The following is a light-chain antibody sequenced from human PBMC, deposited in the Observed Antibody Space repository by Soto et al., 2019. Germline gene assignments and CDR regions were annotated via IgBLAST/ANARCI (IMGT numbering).Light chain of an antibody. CDR1: QSVSSN. V-gene: IGKV3-15*01. J-gene: IGKJ1*01. CDR3: QQYNNWLGT. CDR2: GAS. Sequence: EIVMTQSPATLSVSPGERVTLSCRASQSVSSNLAWYQQKPGQAPRLLIYGASTRATGIPARFSGSGSGTEFTLTISSQQSEDFAVYYCQQYNNWLGTFGQGTKVEIK.